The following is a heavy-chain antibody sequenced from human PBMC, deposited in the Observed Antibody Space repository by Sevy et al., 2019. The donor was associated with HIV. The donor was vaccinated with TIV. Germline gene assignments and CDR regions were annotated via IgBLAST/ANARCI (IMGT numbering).Heavy chain of an antibody. J-gene: IGHJ6*02. CDR2: ISSSGSTI. D-gene: IGHD3-16*01. CDR1: GFTFSSYE. Sequence: GGSLRLSCAASGFTFSSYEMNWVRQAPGKGLEWVSYISSSGSTIYYADSVKGRFTISRDNAKNSLYLQMNSLRAEDTAVYYCGRDLIRFEANTKREGYGMDVWGQGTTVTVSS. V-gene: IGHV3-48*03. CDR3: GRDLIRFEANTKREGYGMDV.